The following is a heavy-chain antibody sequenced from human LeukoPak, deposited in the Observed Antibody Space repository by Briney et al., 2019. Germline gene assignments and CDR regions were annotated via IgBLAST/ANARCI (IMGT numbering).Heavy chain of an antibody. Sequence: SETLSLTCAVYGGSFSGYYWSWIRQPPGKGLEWIGEINHSGSTNYNPSLKSRVTISVDTSKNQFSLKLSSVTAADTAVYYCARDHRSLLFDYWGQGTLVTVSS. D-gene: IGHD2/OR15-2a*01. CDR3: ARDHRSLLFDY. V-gene: IGHV4-34*01. CDR1: GGSFSGYY. CDR2: INHSGST. J-gene: IGHJ4*02.